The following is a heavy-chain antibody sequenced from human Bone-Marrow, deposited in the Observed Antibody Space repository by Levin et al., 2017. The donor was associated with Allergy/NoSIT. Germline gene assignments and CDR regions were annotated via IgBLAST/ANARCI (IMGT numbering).Heavy chain of an antibody. Sequence: SETLSLTCAVYGGSFSGYYWSWIRQPPGKGLEWIGEINHSGSTNYNPSLKSRVTISVDTSKNQFSLKLSSVTAADTAVYYCARGGGAEAAAYNWFDPWGQGTLVTVSS. CDR2: INHSGST. CDR3: ARGGGAEAAAYNWFDP. D-gene: IGHD6-13*01. CDR1: GGSFSGYY. J-gene: IGHJ5*02. V-gene: IGHV4-34*01.